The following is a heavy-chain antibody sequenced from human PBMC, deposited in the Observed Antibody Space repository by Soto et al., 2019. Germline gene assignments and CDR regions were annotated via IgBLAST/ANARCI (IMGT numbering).Heavy chain of an antibody. D-gene: IGHD4-17*01. CDR3: ARDNSYGDYDAY. CDR1: GYTFTSYG. V-gene: IGHV1-18*01. Sequence: ASVKVSCKASGYTFTSYGISWVRQAPGQGLEWMGWISAYNGNTNYAQKLQGRVTMTTDTSTSTAYMELRSLRSDDTAAYYCARDNSYGDYDAYWGQGTLVTVSS. CDR2: ISAYNGNT. J-gene: IGHJ4*02.